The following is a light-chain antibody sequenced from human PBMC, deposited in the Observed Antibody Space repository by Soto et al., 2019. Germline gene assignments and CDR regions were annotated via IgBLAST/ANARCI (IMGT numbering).Light chain of an antibody. CDR3: SSYTSSSTRGV. V-gene: IGLV2-14*01. CDR1: SSDVGGYNY. Sequence: QSALTQPASMSGSPGQSITISCTGTSSDVGGYNYVSWYQQHPGKAPKLMIYDVSNRPSGVSNRFSGSKSGNTASLTISGLQAEDEADYHCSSYTSSSTRGVFGGGTKVTVL. CDR2: DVS. J-gene: IGLJ2*01.